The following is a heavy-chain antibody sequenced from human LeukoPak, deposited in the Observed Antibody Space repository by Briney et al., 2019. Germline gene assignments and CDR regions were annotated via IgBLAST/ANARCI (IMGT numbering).Heavy chain of an antibody. Sequence: PSETLSLTCTVSGGSINSYYWSWIRQYPGKGLEWIGNIYYTGSTNYNPSLKSRVTISVDTSKNQFSLKLTSVTAADTAIYYCARLPLDYGDYGGFEYWGQGILVTVST. CDR3: ARLPLDYGDYGGFEY. J-gene: IGHJ4*02. D-gene: IGHD4-23*01. CDR2: IYYTGST. V-gene: IGHV4-59*08. CDR1: GGSINSYY.